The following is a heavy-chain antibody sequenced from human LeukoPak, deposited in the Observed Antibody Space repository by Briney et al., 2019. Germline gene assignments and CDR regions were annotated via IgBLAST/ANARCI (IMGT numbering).Heavy chain of an antibody. CDR2: ISYDGSNK. J-gene: IGHJ4*02. Sequence: GRSLRLSCAASGLTFSSYAMHWVRQAPGKGLEWVAVISYDGSNKYYADSVRGRFTISRDNSKNTLYLQMNSLRAEDTAVYYCAREEWLRSGGYFDYWGQGTLVTVSS. D-gene: IGHD5-12*01. V-gene: IGHV3-30-3*01. CDR1: GLTFSSYA. CDR3: AREEWLRSGGYFDY.